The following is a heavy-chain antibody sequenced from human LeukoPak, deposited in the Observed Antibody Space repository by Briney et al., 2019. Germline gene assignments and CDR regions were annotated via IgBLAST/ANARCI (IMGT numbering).Heavy chain of an antibody. D-gene: IGHD6-19*01. V-gene: IGHV3-23*01. CDR1: GFTFSSYA. J-gene: IGHJ4*02. CDR3: AKSSGSSGWYY. Sequence: GGSLRLSCAASGFTFSSYAMSWVRQAPRKGLEWVSAISGSGGSTYYADSVKGRFTISRDNSKNTLYLQMNSLRAKDTAVYDCAKSSGSSGWYYWGRGTLVTVSS. CDR2: ISGSGGST.